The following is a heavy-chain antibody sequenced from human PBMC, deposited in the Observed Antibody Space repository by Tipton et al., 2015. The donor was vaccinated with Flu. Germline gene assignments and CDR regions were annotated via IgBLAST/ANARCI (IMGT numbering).Heavy chain of an antibody. CDR3: ARGVAGAFDI. CDR2: LYSDGRT. D-gene: IGHD6-19*01. CDR1: GLTVSSNY. J-gene: IGHJ3*02. Sequence: SLRLSCEASGLTVSSNYMSRVRQAPGKGLEWVSVLYSDGRTYYADSVKGRFTISRDNSKNTLHFQMNSLRPEDTALYYCARGVAGAFDIWGQGTMVSVSS. V-gene: IGHV3-66*02.